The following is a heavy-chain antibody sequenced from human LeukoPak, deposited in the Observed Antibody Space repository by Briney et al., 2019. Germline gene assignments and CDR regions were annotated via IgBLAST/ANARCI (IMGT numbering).Heavy chain of an antibody. J-gene: IGHJ5*02. CDR1: GYTFITYY. CDR2: INPSAGST. V-gene: IGHV1-46*01. D-gene: IGHD4-11*01. CDR3: ARQRDSNWFDP. Sequence: GASVKVSCKASGYTFITYYIQWVRQAPGQGLEWMGIINPSAGSTTYAQKFQGRVTMTRDTSTNTVYMELSSLRSEDTAVYYCARQRDSNWFDPWGQGTLVTVSS.